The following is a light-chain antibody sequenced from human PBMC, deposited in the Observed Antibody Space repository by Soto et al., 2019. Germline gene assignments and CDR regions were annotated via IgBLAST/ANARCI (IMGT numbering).Light chain of an antibody. V-gene: IGLV1-40*01. CDR1: SSNIGPDYD. Sequence: QSVLTQPPSVSGAPGQRVTISCTGSSSNIGPDYDVHWYQQRPGTAPKLLIFGNSNRPSGVPDRFSGSKSGTSASLAITGLQAEDEGDYYCQSYDSTLSARYVFGTGTKLTVL. CDR2: GNS. CDR3: QSYDSTLSARYV. J-gene: IGLJ1*01.